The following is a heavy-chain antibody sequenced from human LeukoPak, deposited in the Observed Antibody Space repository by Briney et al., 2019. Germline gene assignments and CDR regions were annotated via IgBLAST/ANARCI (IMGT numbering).Heavy chain of an antibody. Sequence: GGSLRLSCATSGFAFDDHTMHWVRQLPGKGLEWLSLISWEGSTTYYADSVKDRFTISRDTSKNSLYLQMNSLRSEDSAVYYCATWAFYHGMDVWGQGTTVIVSS. V-gene: IGHV3-43*01. CDR2: ISWEGSTT. J-gene: IGHJ6*02. CDR1: GFAFDDHT. D-gene: IGHD2/OR15-2a*01. CDR3: ATWAFYHGMDV.